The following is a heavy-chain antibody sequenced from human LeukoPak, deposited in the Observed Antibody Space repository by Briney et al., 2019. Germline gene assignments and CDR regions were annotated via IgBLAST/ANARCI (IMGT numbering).Heavy chain of an antibody. J-gene: IGHJ4*02. D-gene: IGHD3-16*01. V-gene: IGHV1-24*01. CDR2: FDPEDGET. Sequence: ASVKVSCKVSGYTLTELSMHWVRQAPGKGLEWMGGFDPEDGETIYAQKFQGRVTMTTDTSTSTAYMELRSLRSDDTAVYYCARVGAVTTVGYWGQGTLVTVSS. CDR3: ARVGAVTTVGY. CDR1: GYTLTELS.